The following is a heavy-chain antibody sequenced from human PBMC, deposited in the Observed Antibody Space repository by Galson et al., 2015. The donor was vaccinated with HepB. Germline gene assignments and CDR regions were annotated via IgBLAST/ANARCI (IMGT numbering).Heavy chain of an antibody. J-gene: IGHJ4*02. Sequence: QSGAEVKKPGASVKVSCKASGYTFTSYGISWVRQAPGQGLEWMGWISAYNGNTDYTQKLQDRLTLTTDTSTSTAYMELRSLRSDDTAVYYCARDPRVASAGQLYYFDYWGQGTVVTVSS. CDR1: GYTFTSYG. D-gene: IGHD6-13*01. V-gene: IGHV1-18*01. CDR3: ARDPRVASAGQLYYFDY. CDR2: ISAYNGNT.